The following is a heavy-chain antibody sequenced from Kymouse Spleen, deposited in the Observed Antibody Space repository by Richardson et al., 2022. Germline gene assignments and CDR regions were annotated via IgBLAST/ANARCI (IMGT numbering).Heavy chain of an antibody. Sequence: EVQLVESGGGLVQPGRSLRLSCAASGFTFDDYAMHWVRQAPGKGLEWVSGISWNSGSIGYADSVKGRFTISRDNAKNSLYLQMNSLRAEDTALYYCAKDMGYSSGW*SYYYYYYGMDVWGQGTTVTVSS. CDR3: AKDMGYSSGW*SYYYYYYGMDV. CDR1: GFTFDDYA. CDR2: ISWNSGSI. V-gene: IGHV3-9*01. J-gene: IGHJ6*02. D-gene: IGHD6-19*01.